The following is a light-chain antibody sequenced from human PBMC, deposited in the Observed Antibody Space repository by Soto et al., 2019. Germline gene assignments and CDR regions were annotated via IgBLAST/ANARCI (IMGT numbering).Light chain of an antibody. CDR3: QQSYSTSIT. Sequence: DIQMTQSPSSLSASVGDRVTITCQASQSISSYLNWYQQKPGKAPKLLIYAASSLQSGVPSRFSGSGSGTDFTLTISSLQPEDFATYYCQQSYSTSITFGQGTRLAIK. CDR1: QSISSY. CDR2: AAS. J-gene: IGKJ5*01. V-gene: IGKV1-39*01.